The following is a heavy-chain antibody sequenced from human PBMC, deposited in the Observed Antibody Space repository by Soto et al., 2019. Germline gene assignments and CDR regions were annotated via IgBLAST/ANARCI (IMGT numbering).Heavy chain of an antibody. J-gene: IGHJ6*02. CDR3: ARGDVGDYYGMDV. Sequence: EVQLVESGGGLVKPGGSLRLSCAASGFTFSIYSMNWVRQAPGKGLEWVSSISSRSSYIYYADSVKGRFTISRDNAKNSRYMQMNSLRGEDTAVYYCARGDVGDYYGMDVWGQGTTVTVSS. CDR2: ISSRSSYI. CDR1: GFTFSIYS. D-gene: IGHD3-16*01. V-gene: IGHV3-21*01.